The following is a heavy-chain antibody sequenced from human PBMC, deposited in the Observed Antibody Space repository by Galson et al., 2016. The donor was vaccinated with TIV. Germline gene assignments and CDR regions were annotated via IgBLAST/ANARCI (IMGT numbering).Heavy chain of an antibody. CDR3: ARSTARGACIDY. J-gene: IGHJ4*02. CDR2: IDWDDDK. D-gene: IGHD3-10*01. CDR1: GFSLNTSGMR. V-gene: IGHV2-70*04. Sequence: PALVKPTQTLTLTCTFSGFSLNTSGMRVSWIRQPPGKALEWLARIDWDDDKFYSTSLKSRLTISKDTSKNQVVLRMMNLDPEDTATYFCARSTARGACIDYWGQGILVTVSS.